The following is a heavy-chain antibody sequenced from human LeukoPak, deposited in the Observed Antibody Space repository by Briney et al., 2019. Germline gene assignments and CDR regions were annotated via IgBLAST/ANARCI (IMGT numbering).Heavy chain of an antibody. CDR3: ARDGPTRLRYFDWSLRRAIDY. D-gene: IGHD3-9*01. J-gene: IGHJ4*02. V-gene: IGHV3-11*01. Sequence: PGGSLRLSCAASGFTFSDYYMSWIRQAPGKGLEWVSYISSSGSTIHYADSVKGRFTISRDNAKNSLYLQMNSLRAEDTAVYYCARDGPTRLRYFDWSLRRAIDYWGQGTLVTVSS. CDR1: GFTFSDYY. CDR2: ISSSGSTI.